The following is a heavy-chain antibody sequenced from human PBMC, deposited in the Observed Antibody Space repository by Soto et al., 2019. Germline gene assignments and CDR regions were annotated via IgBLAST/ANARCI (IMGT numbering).Heavy chain of an antibody. D-gene: IGHD3-9*01. Sequence: PSETLSLTCTVSGGSISSYYWSWIRQPPGKGLEWIGYIYYSGSTNYNPSLKSRVTISVDTSKNQFSLKLSSVTAADTAVYYCARHTGYYDILTGYYMVSYWFDPWGQGTLVTVS. J-gene: IGHJ5*02. CDR1: GGSISSYY. CDR2: IYYSGST. V-gene: IGHV4-59*08. CDR3: ARHTGYYDILTGYYMVSYWFDP.